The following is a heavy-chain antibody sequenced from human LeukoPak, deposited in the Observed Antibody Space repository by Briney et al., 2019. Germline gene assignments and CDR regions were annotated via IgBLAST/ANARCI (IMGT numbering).Heavy chain of an antibody. CDR2: THYGGTT. J-gene: IGHJ5*01. D-gene: IGHD6-25*01. Sequence: SETLSLTCTVSGGSISTSRYYWGRIRQPPGKGLEWIGSTHYGGTTSYNPSLKSRLTISIDTSKSHFSMKLSSMTAADTAVYYSTKEENVAADSWGQGTLVTVSS. CDR1: GGSISTSRYY. V-gene: IGHV4-39*02. CDR3: TKEENVAADS.